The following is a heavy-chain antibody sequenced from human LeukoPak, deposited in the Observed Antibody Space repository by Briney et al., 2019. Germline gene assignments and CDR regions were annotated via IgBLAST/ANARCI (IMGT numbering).Heavy chain of an antibody. V-gene: IGHV3-30*18. Sequence: GRSLRLSCAASGFTFSSYGMHWVRQAPGKGLEWVAVISYDGSNKYYADSVKGRFTISRDNSKNTLYLQMNSLRAEDTAVYYCAKAGHSSSWYGHAWGQGTLVTASS. D-gene: IGHD6-13*01. CDR3: AKAGHSSSWYGHA. CDR2: ISYDGSNK. CDR1: GFTFSSYG. J-gene: IGHJ5*02.